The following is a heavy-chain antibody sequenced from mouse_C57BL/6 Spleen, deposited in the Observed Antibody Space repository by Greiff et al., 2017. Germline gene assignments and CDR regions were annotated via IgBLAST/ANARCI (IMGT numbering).Heavy chain of an antibody. CDR2: IRNKANGYTT. CDR1: GFTFTDYY. Sequence: EVQLQQSGGGLVQPGGSLSLSCAASGFTFTDYYMSWVRQPPGKALEWLGFIRNKANGYTTEYSASVKGRFTISRDNSQSILYLQMNALRAEDSATYYCAKGDYPYYDAMDYWGQGTSVTVSS. CDR3: AKGDYPYYDAMDY. J-gene: IGHJ4*01. D-gene: IGHD2-4*01. V-gene: IGHV7-3*01.